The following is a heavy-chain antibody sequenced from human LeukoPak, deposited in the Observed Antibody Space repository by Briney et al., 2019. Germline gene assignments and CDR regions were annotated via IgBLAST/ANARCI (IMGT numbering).Heavy chain of an antibody. Sequence: GGSLRLSCAASGFTVYSYYMNWVRQAPGKGLEWVSSISSSSSYIYYADSVKGRFTISRDNAKNSLYLQMNSLRAEDTAVYYCARDLSPSSRKWLVSNWFDPWGQGTLVTVSS. CDR3: ARDLSPSSRKWLVSNWFDP. D-gene: IGHD6-19*01. CDR1: GFTVYSYY. CDR2: ISSSSSYI. J-gene: IGHJ5*02. V-gene: IGHV3-21*01.